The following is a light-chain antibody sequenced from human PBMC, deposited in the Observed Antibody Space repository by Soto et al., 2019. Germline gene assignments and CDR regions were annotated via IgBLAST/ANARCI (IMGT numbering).Light chain of an antibody. CDR3: QQYGSSPWT. CDR1: QSVSSNY. Sequence: EMVLTQSPGTLSLSPGERATLSCRASQSVSSNYLAWYQQTPGQAPRPLIYGASSRATGIPDRFSGSGAGTDFTLTISRLEPEDFAVYYCQQYGSSPWTFGQGTKVEIK. V-gene: IGKV3-20*01. CDR2: GAS. J-gene: IGKJ1*01.